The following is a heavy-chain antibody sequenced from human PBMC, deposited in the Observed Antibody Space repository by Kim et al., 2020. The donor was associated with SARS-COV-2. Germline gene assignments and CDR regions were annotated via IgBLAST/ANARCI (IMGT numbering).Heavy chain of an antibody. CDR3: ASSFPTYYYGSGSLSYGMDV. J-gene: IGHJ6*02. V-gene: IGHV3-48*04. CDR2: ISSSSSTI. Sequence: GGSLRLSCAASGFTFSSYSMNWVRQAPGKGLEWVSYISSSSSTIYYADSVKGRFTISRDNAKNSLYLQMNSLRAEDTAVYYCASSFPTYYYGSGSLSYGMDVWGQGTTVTVSS. CDR1: GFTFSSYS. D-gene: IGHD3-10*01.